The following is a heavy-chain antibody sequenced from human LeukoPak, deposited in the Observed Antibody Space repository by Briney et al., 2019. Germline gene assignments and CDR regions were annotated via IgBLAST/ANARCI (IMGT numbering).Heavy chain of an antibody. D-gene: IGHD2-15*01. J-gene: IGHJ5*02. CDR1: GFTFSSYG. V-gene: IGHV3-30*02. CDR2: IRYDGSNK. Sequence: GGSLRLSCAASGFTFSSYGMHWVRQAPGKGLEWVAFIRYDGSNKYYADSVKGRFTISRDNSKNTLYLQMNSLRAEDTAVYYCAKDGPNSGYEDIVVVVAAPAFDPWGQGTLVTVSS. CDR3: AKDGPNSGYEDIVVVVAAPAFDP.